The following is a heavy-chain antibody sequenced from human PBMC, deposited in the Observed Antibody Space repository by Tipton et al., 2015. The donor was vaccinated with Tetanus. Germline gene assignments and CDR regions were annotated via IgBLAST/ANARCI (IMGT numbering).Heavy chain of an antibody. CDR3: ARGLPYYDFWSGPYYYYYGMDV. V-gene: IGHV3-33*01. D-gene: IGHD3-3*01. J-gene: IGHJ6*02. CDR1: GFTFSSYG. CDR2: IWYDGSNK. Sequence: SLRLSCAASGFTFSSYGMHWVRQAPGKGLEWVAVIWYDGSNKYYADSVKGRFTISRDNSKNTLYLQMNSLRAEDTAVYYCARGLPYYDFWSGPYYYYYGMDVWGQGTTVTVSS.